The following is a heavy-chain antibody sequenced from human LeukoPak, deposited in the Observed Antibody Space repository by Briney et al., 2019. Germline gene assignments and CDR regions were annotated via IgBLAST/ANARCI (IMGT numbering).Heavy chain of an antibody. CDR3: ARSPSPDCGGDCYPDLSYYYYYYYMDV. V-gene: IGHV3-74*01. CDR2: INSDGSST. D-gene: IGHD2-21*02. Sequence: PGGSLRLSCAASGFTFSSYWMHWVRQAPGKGLVWVSRINSDGSSTSYADSVKGRFTISRDNAKNTLYLQMNSLRAEDTVVYYCARSPSPDCGGDCYPDLSYYYYYYYMDVWGKGTTVTISS. J-gene: IGHJ6*03. CDR1: GFTFSSYW.